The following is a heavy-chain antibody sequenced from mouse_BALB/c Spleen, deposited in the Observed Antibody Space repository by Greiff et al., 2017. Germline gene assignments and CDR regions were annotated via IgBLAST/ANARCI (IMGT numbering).Heavy chain of an antibody. V-gene: IGHV2-6-7*01. CDR1: GFSLTGYG. CDR3: AREGDYDVDAMDY. CDR2: IWGDGST. D-gene: IGHD2-4*01. J-gene: IGHJ4*01. Sequence: VKVEESGPGLVAPSQSLSITCTVSGFSLTGYGVNWVRQPPGKGLEWLGMIWGDGSTDYNSALKSRLSISKDNSKSQVFLKMNSLQTDDTARYYCAREGDYDVDAMDYWGQGTSVTVSS.